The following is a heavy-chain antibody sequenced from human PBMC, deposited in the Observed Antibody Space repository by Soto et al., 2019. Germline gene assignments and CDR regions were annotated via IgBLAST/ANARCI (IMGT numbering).Heavy chain of an antibody. CDR1: GFTFSSYS. CDR3: ARDPAIAVAGTSIHFAY. J-gene: IGHJ4*02. D-gene: IGHD6-19*01. Sequence: GGSLRRSCSASGFTFSSYSMNWVRQARRKWLEWGSSISSSSSYIYYADSVKGRFTISRDNAKNSLYLQMNSLRAEDTAVYYCARDPAIAVAGTSIHFAYWGKGTLVTVSS. V-gene: IGHV3-21*01. CDR2: ISSSSSYI.